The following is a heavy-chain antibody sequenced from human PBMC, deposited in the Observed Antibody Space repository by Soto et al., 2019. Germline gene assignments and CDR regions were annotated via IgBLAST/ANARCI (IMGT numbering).Heavy chain of an antibody. J-gene: IGHJ5*02. Sequence: GGSLRPSGSASGFTFRSYAMRWVRQALGKGLEWVSAISGSGDSTYFADSVKGRFTISRDNSKNTLYLQMNGLRAEDTAVYYCAKDYGSGPGDWFDPWGQGTLVTVSS. D-gene: IGHD3-10*01. CDR1: GFTFRSYA. CDR2: ISGSGDST. V-gene: IGHV3-23*01. CDR3: AKDYGSGPGDWFDP.